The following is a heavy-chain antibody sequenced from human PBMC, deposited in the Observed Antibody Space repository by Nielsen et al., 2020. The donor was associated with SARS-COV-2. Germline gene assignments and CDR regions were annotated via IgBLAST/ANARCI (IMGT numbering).Heavy chain of an antibody. CDR3: ARGVGATRYYFDY. CDR1: GFTFSDYY. CDR2: ISSSGSTI. J-gene: IGHJ4*02. Sequence: GESLKISCAASGFTFSDYYMSWIRQAPGKGLEWVSYISSSGSTIYYADSVKGRFTISRDNAKNSLYLQMNSLRAEDTAVYYCARGVGATRYYFDYWGQGTLVTVSS. V-gene: IGHV3-11*04. D-gene: IGHD1-26*01.